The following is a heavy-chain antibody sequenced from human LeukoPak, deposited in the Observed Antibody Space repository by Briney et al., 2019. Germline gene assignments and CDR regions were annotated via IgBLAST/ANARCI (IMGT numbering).Heavy chain of an antibody. J-gene: IGHJ4*02. CDR2: IGNRGGNT. Sequence: GGSLRLSCAASGFTFSSYAMNWVRQAPGKGLEWVSAIGNRGGNTYYADSVKGRFTISRDDSKNTLYLQMSSLRAEDTALYYCAGVHLETYSRDSSGNTCFDSWGQGTLVTVSS. D-gene: IGHD3-22*01. V-gene: IGHV3-23*01. CDR3: AGVHLETYSRDSSGNTCFDS. CDR1: GFTFSSYA.